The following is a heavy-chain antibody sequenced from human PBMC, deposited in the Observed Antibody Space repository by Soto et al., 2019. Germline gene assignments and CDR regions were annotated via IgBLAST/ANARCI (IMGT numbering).Heavy chain of an antibody. D-gene: IGHD1-1*01. CDR3: TARGPQLEPRRTYYYGMDV. CDR2: IKSKTDGGTT. Sequence: EVQLVESGGGLVKPGGSLRLSCAASGFTFSNAWMSWVRQAPGKGLEWVGRIKSKTDGGTTDYAAPVKGRFNISREDSKNTLYLQMNSLKAEDTAVYYCTARGPQLEPRRTYYYGMDVWGQGTTVTVSS. J-gene: IGHJ6*02. CDR1: GFTFSNAW. V-gene: IGHV3-15*01.